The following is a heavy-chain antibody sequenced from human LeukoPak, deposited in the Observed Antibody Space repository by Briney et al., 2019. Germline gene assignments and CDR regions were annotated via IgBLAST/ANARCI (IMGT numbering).Heavy chain of an antibody. J-gene: IGHJ4*02. V-gene: IGHV4-4*02. D-gene: IGHD1-26*01. CDR1: GGSILTTNW. Sequence: SGTLSLTCAVSGGSILTTNWWGWVRQPPGKGLEWIGEVHLSGASNYNPSLKSRVNMSIDKSKNKLSLELTSVTAADTAIYYCTRESGAFSPFGFWGQGTLVTVSS. CDR2: VHLSGAS. CDR3: TRESGAFSPFGF.